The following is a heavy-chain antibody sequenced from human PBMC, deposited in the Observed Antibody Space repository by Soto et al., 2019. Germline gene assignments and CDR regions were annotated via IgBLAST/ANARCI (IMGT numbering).Heavy chain of an antibody. CDR1: GFTFSDHY. D-gene: IGHD1-26*01. CDR3: TRSSGSYRYLAP. J-gene: IGHJ2*01. V-gene: IGHV3-72*01. Sequence: EVQLVESGGNLVQPGGSLRLSCAASGFTFSDHYMDWVRQAPGKGLEWVARTRNKANSYTTEYAASVKGRFTISRDNSQNSLYLQMSSMKTEDTAVYYCTRSSGSYRYLAPWGRGTLLTVSS. CDR2: TRNKANSYTT.